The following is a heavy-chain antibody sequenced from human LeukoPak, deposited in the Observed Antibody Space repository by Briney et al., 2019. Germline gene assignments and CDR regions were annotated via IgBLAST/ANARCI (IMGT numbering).Heavy chain of an antibody. V-gene: IGHV3-7*01. D-gene: IGHD6-13*01. CDR2: IKQDGSVK. Sequence: GGSLRLSCVVSGFTFSTYWMSWVRQAPGKGLECVATIKQDGSVKNYGDSVQGRFTISRDNAKNSLYLQMISLRAEDTAVYYCARVRANWYEDYWGQGTLVTVSS. CDR1: GFTFSTYW. CDR3: ARVRANWYEDY. J-gene: IGHJ4*02.